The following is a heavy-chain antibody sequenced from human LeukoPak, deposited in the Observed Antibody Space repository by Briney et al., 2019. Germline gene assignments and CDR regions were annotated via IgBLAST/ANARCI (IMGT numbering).Heavy chain of an antibody. J-gene: IGHJ3*02. V-gene: IGHV3-23*01. CDR1: GFTFSSYG. CDR3: AAAPSYYYDSSGYDAFDI. D-gene: IGHD3-22*01. CDR2: ISGSGGST. Sequence: GGSLRLTCAVSGFTFSSYGMSWVHQAPGKGLEWVSAISGSGGSTYYADSVKGRFTISRDNSKNTLYLQMNSLRAEDTAVYYCAAAPSYYYDSSGYDAFDIWGQGTMVTVSS.